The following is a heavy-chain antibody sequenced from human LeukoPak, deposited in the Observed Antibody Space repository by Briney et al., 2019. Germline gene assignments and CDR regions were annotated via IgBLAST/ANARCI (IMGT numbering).Heavy chain of an antibody. CDR3: AKATSASCYRSFDY. CDR1: GFAFSSYA. D-gene: IGHD2-2*01. V-gene: IGHV3-23*01. Sequence: GESLRLSCAASGFAFSSYAMNWVRQAPGKGLEWVSVISGSGDNTYYADSVKGRFTISRDTSKNTLYLQMNSLRVEDTAVYYCAKATSASCYRSFDYWGQGTLATVSS. J-gene: IGHJ4*02. CDR2: ISGSGDNT.